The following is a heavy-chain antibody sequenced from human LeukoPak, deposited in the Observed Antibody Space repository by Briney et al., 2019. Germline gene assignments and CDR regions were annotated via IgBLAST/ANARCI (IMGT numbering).Heavy chain of an antibody. J-gene: IGHJ3*02. CDR3: ARLTYYGSGSFYAFDI. CDR2: IYYSGST. CDR1: GGSISSSSYY. Sequence: SETLSLTCTGSGGSISSSSYYWGWIRQPPGKGLEWIGNIYYSGSTYYNPSLKSRVTISVDTSKNQFSLKLSSVTAADTAVYYCARLTYYGSGSFYAFDIWGQGTMVTVSS. D-gene: IGHD3-10*01. V-gene: IGHV4-39*07.